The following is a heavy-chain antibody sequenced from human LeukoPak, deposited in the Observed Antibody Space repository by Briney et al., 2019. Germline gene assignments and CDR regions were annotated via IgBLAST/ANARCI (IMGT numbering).Heavy chain of an antibody. Sequence: SETLSLTCTVSGGSISSSDFYWGWIRQPPGKGLEWIGVISYSGGTSYNPSLKSRVTISVDTSKSHFSLKLSSVTAADTAVYYCATSYRKGWFDPWGQGTLVTVSS. CDR1: GGSISSSDFY. J-gene: IGHJ5*02. CDR3: ATSYRKGWFDP. D-gene: IGHD5-18*01. V-gene: IGHV4-39*07. CDR2: ISYSGGT.